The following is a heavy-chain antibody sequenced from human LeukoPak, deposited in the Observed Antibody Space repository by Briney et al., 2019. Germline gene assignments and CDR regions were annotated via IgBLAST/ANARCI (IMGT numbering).Heavy chain of an antibody. V-gene: IGHV3-30*18. Sequence: GGPLRLSCAASGFTFSSYGMHWVRQAPGKGLEWVAVISYDGSNKYYADSVKGRFTISRDNSKNTLYLQMNSLRAEDTAVYYCAKSGPWSGDYYYYGMDVWGQGTTVTVSS. CDR3: AKSGPWSGDYYYYGMDV. CDR2: ISYDGSNK. CDR1: GFTFSSYG. J-gene: IGHJ6*02. D-gene: IGHD3-10*01.